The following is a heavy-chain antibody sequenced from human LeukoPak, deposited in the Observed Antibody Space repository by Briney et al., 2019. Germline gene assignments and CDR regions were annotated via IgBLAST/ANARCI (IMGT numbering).Heavy chain of an antibody. D-gene: IGHD3-16*01. V-gene: IGHV4-4*07. CDR1: GAYIYNFY. CDR3: AKAGGGTFDP. Sequence: SETLSLTCTVSGAYIYNFYWSWIRQPAGKGPEWIGHIYTDGTTKYNPSLRSRVTMSAGASKDQFSLKLTSVTAADTAVYYCAKAGGGTFDPWGPGTLVIVSS. CDR2: IYTDGTT. J-gene: IGHJ5*02.